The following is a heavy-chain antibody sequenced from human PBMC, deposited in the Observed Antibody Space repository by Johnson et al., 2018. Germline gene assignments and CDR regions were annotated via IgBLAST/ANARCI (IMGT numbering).Heavy chain of an antibody. J-gene: IGHJ3*02. D-gene: IGHD6-19*01. V-gene: IGHV3-7*01. CDR3: ARDPGWSAFDI. CDR2: INQDGSTK. CDR1: GFPFGETW. Sequence: EVQLVESGGGLVNLGGSLRLSCEASGFPFGETWMSWVRQAPGEAPEFVANINQDGSTKNYVDSVKGRFTISRDNTKKSLYLQRNSLRADDTAVYYCARDPGWSAFDIWGQGTKVTVSS.